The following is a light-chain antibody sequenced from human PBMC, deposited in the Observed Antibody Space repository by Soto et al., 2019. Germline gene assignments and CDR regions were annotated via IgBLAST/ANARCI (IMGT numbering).Light chain of an antibody. CDR2: AST. Sequence: SYELTQPPSVSVAPGQTARITCGGNNIGSKGVHWYQQRPGQAPVLVVYASTDRPLGIPYRFSGSNSGDTATLTISGVGAGDEADYYCQLWDTSSDQYVFGTGTKLTVL. CDR1: NIGSKG. J-gene: IGLJ1*01. CDR3: QLWDTSSDQYV. V-gene: IGLV3-21*02.